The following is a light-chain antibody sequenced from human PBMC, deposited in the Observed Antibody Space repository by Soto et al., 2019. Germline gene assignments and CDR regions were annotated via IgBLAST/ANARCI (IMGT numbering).Light chain of an antibody. Sequence: QSALTQPRAVSGSPGQSVTISCTGTSSDVGGYTYVSWYQQHPGKAPKLIIYDVTERPSGVPARFSGSKSGNTASLTISGLQAEDEADYYCCSYAGSYTYVFGTGTRSPS. V-gene: IGLV2-11*01. CDR2: DVT. CDR1: SSDVGGYTY. J-gene: IGLJ1*01. CDR3: CSYAGSYTYV.